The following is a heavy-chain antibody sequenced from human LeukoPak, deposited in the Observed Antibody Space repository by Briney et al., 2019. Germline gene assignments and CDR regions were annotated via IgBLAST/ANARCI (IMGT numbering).Heavy chain of an antibody. D-gene: IGHD3-10*01. J-gene: IGHJ4*02. CDR2: IYYSGST. CDR1: GGSISSYY. V-gene: IGHV4-59*06. Sequence: SETLSLTCTVSGGSISSYYWSWIRQPPGKGLEWIGYIYYSGSTYYNPSLKSRVTISVDTSKNQFSLKLSSVTAADTAVYYCARDLGKSYYYGSGSHYFDYWGQGTLVTVSS. CDR3: ARDLGKSYYYGSGSHYFDY.